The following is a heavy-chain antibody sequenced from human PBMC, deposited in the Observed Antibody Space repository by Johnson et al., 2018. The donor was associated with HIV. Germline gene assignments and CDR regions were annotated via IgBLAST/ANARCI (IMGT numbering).Heavy chain of an antibody. Sequence: QVQLVESGGGVVQPGRSLRLSCAASGFTFSDYFMSYIRQAPGKGLEWISYISSSGSPIYYADSVKGRFTLSRDNAKNSLFLQMHSLRVEHTAIYYCARVGYQLHDAFDLWGQGTMVTVSS. J-gene: IGHJ3*01. CDR2: ISSSGSPI. CDR1: GFTFSDYF. D-gene: IGHD2-2*01. CDR3: ARVGYQLHDAFDL. V-gene: IGHV3-11*01.